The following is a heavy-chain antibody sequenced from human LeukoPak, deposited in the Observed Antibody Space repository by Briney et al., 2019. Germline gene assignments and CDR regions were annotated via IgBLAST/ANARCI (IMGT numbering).Heavy chain of an antibody. J-gene: IGHJ5*02. CDR1: GFTFSNYL. V-gene: IGHV3-74*01. Sequence: GESLRLSCATSGFTFSNYLMSWLRQAPGKGLVWVSRIKNDGSSATYAESVKGRFTVSRDNARNTLYLQMNGLRVDDTAVYYCAKSDWFDPWGRGILVTVSS. CDR2: IKNDGSSA. CDR3: AKSDWFDP.